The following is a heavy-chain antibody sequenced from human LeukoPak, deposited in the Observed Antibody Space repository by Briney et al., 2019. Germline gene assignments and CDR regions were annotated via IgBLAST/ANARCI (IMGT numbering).Heavy chain of an antibody. V-gene: IGHV3-23*01. CDR3: ANPFTLGWASYYSGMDV. CDR2: ISNSGDST. CDR1: GFTFTTYD. J-gene: IGHJ6*02. Sequence: PGGSLRLSCAASGFTFTTYDLRWVRQAPGKGLEWVSTISNSGDSTYYADSVKGRFTISRDNSKSTLYLQMNSLRAEDTAVYYLANPFTLGWASYYSGMDVWGQGTPVTVSS. D-gene: IGHD6-19*01.